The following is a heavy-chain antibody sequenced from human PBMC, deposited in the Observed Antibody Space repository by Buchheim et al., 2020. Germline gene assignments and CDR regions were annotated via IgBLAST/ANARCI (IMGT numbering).Heavy chain of an antibody. CDR3: ARAGTVTTDEDYYYGMDV. Sequence: QVQLVQSGAEVKKPGASVKVSCKASGYTFTGYYMHWVRQAPGQGLEWMGWINPNSGGTNYAQTFQGWVTMTRDTSISTAYLELSRLRSDDTAVYYCARAGTVTTDEDYYYGMDVWGQGTT. D-gene: IGHD4-11*01. CDR1: GYTFTGYY. CDR2: INPNSGGT. J-gene: IGHJ6*02. V-gene: IGHV1-2*04.